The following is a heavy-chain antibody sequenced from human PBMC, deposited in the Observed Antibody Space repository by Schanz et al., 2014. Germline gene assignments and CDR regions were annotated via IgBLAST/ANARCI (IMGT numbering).Heavy chain of an antibody. CDR2: IGVDGTTT. CDR1: GFTFSSYS. D-gene: IGHD3-22*01. V-gene: IGHV3-23*04. J-gene: IGHJ4*02. CDR3: AKDISDTSGKDDY. Sequence: EVQLVESGGGLVQPGGSLRLSCAASGFTFSSYSMNWVRQAPGKGLEWVSVIGVDGTTTYYADSVKGRFTISRDNSKNTLYLQMNSLRVEDSAIYYCAKDISDTSGKDDYWGQGTLVTVSS.